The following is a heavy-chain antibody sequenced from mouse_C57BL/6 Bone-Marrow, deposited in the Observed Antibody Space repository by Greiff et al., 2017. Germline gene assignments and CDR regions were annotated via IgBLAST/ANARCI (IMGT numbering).Heavy chain of an antibody. CDR2: IRSKSNNYAT. D-gene: IGHD1-1*01. V-gene: IGHV10-1*01. CDR3: VRVYGSNAMDY. J-gene: IGHJ4*01. Sequence: EVMLVESGGGLVQPKGSLKLSCAASGFSFNTYAMNWVRQAPGKGLEWVARIRSKSNNYATYYADSVKDRFTISRDDSESMLYLQMNNLKTEDTAMYYGVRVYGSNAMDYWGQGTSVTVSS. CDR1: GFSFNTYA.